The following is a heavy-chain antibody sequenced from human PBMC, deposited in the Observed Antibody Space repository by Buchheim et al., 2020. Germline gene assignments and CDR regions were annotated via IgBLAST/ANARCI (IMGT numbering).Heavy chain of an antibody. CDR2: ISSSSSTI. V-gene: IGHV3-48*01. CDR1: GFTFSSYS. J-gene: IGHJ4*02. CDR3: ARGGRDYGSGSYYRLIHY. Sequence: EVQLVESGGGLVQPGGSLRLSCAASGFTFSSYSMNWVRQAPGKGLEWVSYISSSSSTIYYADSVKGRFTISRDNAKNSLYRQMNSLRAEDTAVYYCARGGRDYGSGSYYRLIHYWGQGTL. D-gene: IGHD3-10*01.